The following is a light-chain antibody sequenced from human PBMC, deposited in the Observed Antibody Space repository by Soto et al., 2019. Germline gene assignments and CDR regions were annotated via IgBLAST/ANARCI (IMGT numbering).Light chain of an antibody. CDR2: AAS. Sequence: DIQMTQSPSSLSASVGDRVTITCRASQDIISNLGWFQQKPGKAPKRLIYAASSLQSGVPSRFRGSGSGTEFTLTISSLQPEDFATYYCLQHHTYPRTFGPGTKVDIK. V-gene: IGKV1-17*01. J-gene: IGKJ3*01. CDR3: LQHHTYPRT. CDR1: QDIISN.